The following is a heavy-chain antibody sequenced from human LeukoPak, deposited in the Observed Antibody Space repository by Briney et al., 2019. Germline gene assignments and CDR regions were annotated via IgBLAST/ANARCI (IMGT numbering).Heavy chain of an antibody. V-gene: IGHV3-21*01. D-gene: IGHD1-26*01. Sequence: GGSLRLSCAASGFTFSSYSMKWVRQAPGKGLEWVSSISSSSSYIYYADSVKGRFTISRDNAKNSLYLQMNSLRAEDTAVYYCARDPVEALIDYWGQGTLVTVSS. CDR3: ARDPVEALIDY. CDR1: GFTFSSYS. CDR2: ISSSSSYI. J-gene: IGHJ4*02.